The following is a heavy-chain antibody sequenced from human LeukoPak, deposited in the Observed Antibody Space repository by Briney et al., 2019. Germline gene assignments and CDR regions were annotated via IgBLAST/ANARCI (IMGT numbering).Heavy chain of an antibody. Sequence: GGSLRLSCAASGFTVSSKYMSWVRQAPGKGLEWVSVIYSGGSTYYADSVKGRFTISRDNSKDSLYLQMSSLRADDTAVYYCARVAGYSFGKGGSFDFWGQETLVSVSS. D-gene: IGHD5-18*01. J-gene: IGHJ4*02. CDR1: GFTVSSKY. CDR2: IYSGGST. V-gene: IGHV3-53*01. CDR3: ARVAGYSFGKGGSFDF.